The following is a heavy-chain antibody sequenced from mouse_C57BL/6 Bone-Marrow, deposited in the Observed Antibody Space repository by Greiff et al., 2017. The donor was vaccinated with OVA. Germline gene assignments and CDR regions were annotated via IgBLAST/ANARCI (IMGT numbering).Heavy chain of an antibody. D-gene: IGHD2-3*01. J-gene: IGHJ3*01. V-gene: IGHV1-42*01. Sequence: VQLQQSGPELVKPGASVKISCKASGYSFTGYYMNWVKQSPEKSLEWIGEINPSTGGTTYNQKFKAKATLTVDKSSSTAYMQLKSLTSEDSAVYYCARGIDGYYWCAYWGQGTRVTVSA. CDR3: ARGIDGYYWCAY. CDR1: GYSFTGYY. CDR2: INPSTGGT.